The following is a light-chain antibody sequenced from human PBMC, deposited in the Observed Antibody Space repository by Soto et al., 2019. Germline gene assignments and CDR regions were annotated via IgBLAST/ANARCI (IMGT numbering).Light chain of an antibody. J-gene: IGLJ3*02. CDR3: CSYADRVV. V-gene: IGLV2-23*01. Sequence: QSALTQPASVSGSPGQSITISCTGTSSDVGNYNLVSWYQQHPGKAPKLMIYEGSKRPSGVSNRFSGSKSDNTASLTISGLQAEDEADYYCCSYADRVVFGGGTQLTVL. CDR2: EGS. CDR1: SSDVGNYNL.